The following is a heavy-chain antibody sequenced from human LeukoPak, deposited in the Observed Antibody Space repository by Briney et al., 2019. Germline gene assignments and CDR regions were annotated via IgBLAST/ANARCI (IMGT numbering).Heavy chain of an antibody. CDR1: GFTFSSSV. D-gene: IGHD2-8*01. CDR3: AKAENGLDY. Sequence: GGSLGLSCAASGFTFSSSVMSWVRQAPGKGLEWVSSITGSGGSTYYADSVKGRFSISRDNSKNTLYLQMNSLRAEDTAVYYCAKAENGLDYWGQGTLVTVSS. J-gene: IGHJ4*02. CDR2: ITGSGGST. V-gene: IGHV3-23*01.